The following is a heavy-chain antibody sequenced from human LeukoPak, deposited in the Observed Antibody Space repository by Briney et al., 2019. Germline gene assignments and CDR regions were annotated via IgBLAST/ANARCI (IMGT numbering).Heavy chain of an antibody. Sequence: PSETLSLTCTVSGGSISSCYWSWIRQPAGKGLEWIGRIYTSGSTNYNPSLKSRVTMSVDTSKNQFSLKLSSVTAADTAVYYCARAAPNSGWYSDHFDYWGQGTLVTVSS. V-gene: IGHV4-4*07. CDR3: ARAAPNSGWYSDHFDY. CDR1: GGSISSCY. J-gene: IGHJ4*02. D-gene: IGHD6-19*01. CDR2: IYTSGST.